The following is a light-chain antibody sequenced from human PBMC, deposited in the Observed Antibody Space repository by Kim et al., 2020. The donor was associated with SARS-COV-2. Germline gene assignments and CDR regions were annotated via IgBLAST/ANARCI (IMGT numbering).Light chain of an antibody. CDR1: QRIGTC. Sequence: PEERATLSCSASQRIGTCLAWYQQRPGQAPSLLVYDSSIRATGVPDRFSGSGSGTDFSLTISRLEPEDLSTYYCQQRDFWPPTVSLGGGTKLDI. V-gene: IGKV3-11*01. CDR3: QQRDFWPPTVS. CDR2: DSS. J-gene: IGKJ4*01.